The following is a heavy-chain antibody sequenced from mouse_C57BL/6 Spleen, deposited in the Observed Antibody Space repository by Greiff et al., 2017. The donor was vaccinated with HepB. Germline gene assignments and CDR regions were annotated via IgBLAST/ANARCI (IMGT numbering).Heavy chain of an antibody. J-gene: IGHJ4*01. V-gene: IGHV1-81*01. D-gene: IGHD2-1*01. Sequence: QVQLQQSGAELARPGASVKLSCKASGYTFTSYGISWVKQRTGQGLEWIGEIYPRSGNTYYNEKFKGKATLTADKSSSTAYMELRSLTSEDSAVYFCARDDYGNYVYYYAMDYWGQGTSVTVSS. CDR1: GYTFTSYG. CDR2: IYPRSGNT. CDR3: ARDDYGNYVYYYAMDY.